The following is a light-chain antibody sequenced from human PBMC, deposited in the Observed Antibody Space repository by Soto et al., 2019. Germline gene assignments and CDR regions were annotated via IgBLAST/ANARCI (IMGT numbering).Light chain of an antibody. CDR3: QSYDSSLSGSDV. Sequence: QSVLTQPPSVSGAPGQRVTISCTGGSSNIGAGYDVHWYQRLPGTAPKVLIYNNNNRPSGVPDRFSGSKSGTSASLAITGLQAEDEADYYCQSYDSSLSGSDVFGTGTKLTVL. V-gene: IGLV1-40*01. CDR2: NNN. J-gene: IGLJ1*01. CDR1: SSNIGAGYD.